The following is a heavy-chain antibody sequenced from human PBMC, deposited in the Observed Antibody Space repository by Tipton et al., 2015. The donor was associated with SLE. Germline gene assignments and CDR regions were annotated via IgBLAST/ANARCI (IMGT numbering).Heavy chain of an antibody. CDR3: ARRESTTGYFDY. V-gene: IGHV4-39*07. CDR2: IYYSGST. CDR1: GGSISNSTYY. J-gene: IGHJ4*02. D-gene: IGHD4-17*01. Sequence: LRLSCTVSGGSISNSTYYWGWIRQPPGKGLEWIGSIYYSGSTYYNPSLKSRVTISVDTSKNQFSLKLNSVTAADTAVYYCARRESTTGYFDYWGQGTLVTVSS.